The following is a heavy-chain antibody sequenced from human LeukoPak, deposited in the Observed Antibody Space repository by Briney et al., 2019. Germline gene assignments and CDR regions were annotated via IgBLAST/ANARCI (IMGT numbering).Heavy chain of an antibody. Sequence: ASVKVSCKISGYTLTEVSMHWVRQAPGIRLEWMGGFDPADGEPIYAQKFQGRVTMSEDTSTDTAYMDLSSLRSEDTAVYYCATEVVGYGDVHYFDSWGQGTLVTVSS. D-gene: IGHD4-17*01. V-gene: IGHV1-24*01. CDR3: ATEVVGYGDVHYFDS. J-gene: IGHJ4*02. CDR1: GYTLTEVS. CDR2: FDPADGEP.